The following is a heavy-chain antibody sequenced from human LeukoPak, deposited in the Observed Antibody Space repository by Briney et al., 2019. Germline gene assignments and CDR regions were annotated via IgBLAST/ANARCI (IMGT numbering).Heavy chain of an antibody. J-gene: IGHJ3*02. CDR2: INPAGRT. D-gene: IGHD3-10*01. CDR3: AREGSDEFADI. Sequence: LSGGSLRLSCAASGFTFTNHDMHWVRQETGKGLEWVSAINPAGRTYYADSVRGRFIISRENAKNSFYLQLNSLRVEDTAIYYCAREGSDEFADIWGQGTFVTVSS. V-gene: IGHV3-13*01. CDR1: GFTFTNHD.